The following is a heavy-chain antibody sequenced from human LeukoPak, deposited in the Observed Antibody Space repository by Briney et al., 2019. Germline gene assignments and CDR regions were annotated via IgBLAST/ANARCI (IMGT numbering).Heavy chain of an antibody. J-gene: IGHJ4*02. CDR3: AKDFEDIVVVTAIRGGFDY. CDR2: ISGSGGNR. D-gene: IGHD2-21*02. V-gene: IGHV3-23*01. Sequence: GSLRLSCAASGFTFSSYAMSWVRQAPGKGLEWVSSISGSGGNRYYADSVKGRFAISRDNSKNTLYLQMNSLRAEDTAVYYCAKDFEDIVVVTAIRGGFDYWGQGTLVTVSS. CDR1: GFTFSSYA.